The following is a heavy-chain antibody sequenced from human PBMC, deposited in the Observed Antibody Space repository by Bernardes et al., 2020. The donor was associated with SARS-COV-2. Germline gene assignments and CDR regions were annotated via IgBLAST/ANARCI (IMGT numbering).Heavy chain of an antibody. CDR1: GLSVSSSGVG. Sequence: SGPTLVKPTETLTLTCPVSGLSVSSSGVGVGWIRQSPGKAPDWLAVIFWDDDKRYSPSLKSRLIITKDTSKNQVVLTVTNVDPVDTATYYCARYFSYHYGSQTRDRGTFDYWGQGTLVTVSA. CDR3: ARYFSYHYGSQTRDRGTFDY. J-gene: IGHJ4*02. V-gene: IGHV2-5*02. D-gene: IGHD3-10*01. CDR2: IFWDDDK.